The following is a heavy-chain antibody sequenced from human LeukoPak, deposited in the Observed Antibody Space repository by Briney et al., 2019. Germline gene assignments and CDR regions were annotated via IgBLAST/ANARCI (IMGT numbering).Heavy chain of an antibody. D-gene: IGHD4-23*01. CDR1: GFTFGSYA. Sequence: GGSLRLSCAASGFTFGSYAMSWVRQAPGKGLEWVSAISGSGGSTYYADSVKGRFTISRDNSKNTLYLQMNSLRAEDTAVYYCAKMAAQHRDGGYFDYWGQGTLVTVSS. J-gene: IGHJ4*02. CDR3: AKMAAQHRDGGYFDY. V-gene: IGHV3-23*01. CDR2: ISGSGGST.